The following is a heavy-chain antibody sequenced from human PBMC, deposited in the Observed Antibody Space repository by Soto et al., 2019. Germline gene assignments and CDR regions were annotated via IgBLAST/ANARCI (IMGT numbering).Heavy chain of an antibody. CDR3: ARSCISTSCYFAYYYGMDV. J-gene: IGHJ6*02. CDR1: GGSISSGGYS. CDR2: IYYSGST. V-gene: IGHV4-30-2*01. Sequence: SETLSLTCAVSGGSISSGGYSWSWIRQPPGKGLEWIGYIYYSGSTYYNPSLKSRVTMSVDTSKNQFSLKLSSVTAADTAVYYCARSCISTSCYFAYYYGMDVWGQGTTVTVSS. D-gene: IGHD2-2*01.